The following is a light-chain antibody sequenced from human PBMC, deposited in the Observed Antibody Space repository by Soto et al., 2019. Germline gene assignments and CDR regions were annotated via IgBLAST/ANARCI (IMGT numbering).Light chain of an antibody. CDR2: AAS. V-gene: IGKV1-39*01. CDR1: QSISSY. CDR3: RLIYSSPRT. J-gene: IGKJ2*01. Sequence: DIQMTQSPSSLSASVGDRVTITCRASQSISSYLNWYQQKPGKAPKLLIYAASSLQSGVPSTLSGSRAGTDFTVTLIRLQPGDLPSYCSRLIYSSPRTFG.